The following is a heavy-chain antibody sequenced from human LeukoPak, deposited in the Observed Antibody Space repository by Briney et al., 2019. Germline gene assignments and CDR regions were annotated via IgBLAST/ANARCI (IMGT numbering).Heavy chain of an antibody. CDR3: ARGRVSYAYDY. D-gene: IGHD5-18*01. CDR1: GLTVSSNY. J-gene: IGHJ4*02. Sequence: PGGSLRLSCAVSGLTVSSNYMSWVRQAPGKGLKWVSVIYGGGSTYYADSVKGRFTISRDNSKNTLYLQMNSLRAEDTAVYYCARGRVSYAYDYRGQGTLVTVSS. CDR2: IYGGGST. V-gene: IGHV3-66*01.